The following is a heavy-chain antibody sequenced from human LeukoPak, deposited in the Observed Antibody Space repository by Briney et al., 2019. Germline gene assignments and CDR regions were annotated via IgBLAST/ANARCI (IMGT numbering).Heavy chain of an antibody. V-gene: IGHV4-34*01. CDR1: GGSFSGYY. Sequence: PSETLSLTCAVYGGSFSGYYWSWIRQPPGKGLEWIGEINHSGSTNYNPSLKSRVTISVDTSKNQFSLKLSSMTAADTAVYYCARVGVLDTAMPIYYFDYWGQGTLVTVSS. CDR2: INHSGST. D-gene: IGHD5-18*01. CDR3: ARVGVLDTAMPIYYFDY. J-gene: IGHJ4*02.